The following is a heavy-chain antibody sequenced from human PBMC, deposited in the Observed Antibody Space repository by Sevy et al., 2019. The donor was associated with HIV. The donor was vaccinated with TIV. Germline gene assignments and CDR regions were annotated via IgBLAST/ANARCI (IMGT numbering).Heavy chain of an antibody. CDR1: GGSISSYY. J-gene: IGHJ4*02. CDR2: IYYSGST. Sequence: SETLSLTCTVSGGSISSYYWSWIRQPPGKGLEWIGYIYYSGSTNYNPSLKSRVTISVDTSKTQFSLKLRSVTAADTAVYYCARERQLVLDYWGQGTLVTVSS. CDR3: ARERQLVLDY. D-gene: IGHD6-13*01. V-gene: IGHV4-59*01.